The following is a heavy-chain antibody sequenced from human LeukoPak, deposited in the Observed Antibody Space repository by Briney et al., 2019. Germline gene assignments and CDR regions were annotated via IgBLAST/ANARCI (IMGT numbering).Heavy chain of an antibody. D-gene: IGHD3-22*01. V-gene: IGHV3-30*18. CDR2: ISYDGSNK. CDR1: GFTFSSYG. J-gene: IGHJ4*02. Sequence: GGSLRLSCAASGFTFSSYGMHWVRQAPGKGLEWVAVISYDGSNKYYADSVKGRFTISRDNSKNTLYLQMNSLRAEDTAVYYCAKDGRYYDSSGYLDYWGQGTLVTVSP. CDR3: AKDGRYYDSSGYLDY.